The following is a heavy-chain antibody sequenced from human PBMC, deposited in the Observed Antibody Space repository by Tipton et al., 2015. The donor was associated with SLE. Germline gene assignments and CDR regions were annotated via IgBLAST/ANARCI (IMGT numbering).Heavy chain of an antibody. CDR2: TYHDGTT. V-gene: IGHV4-38-2*01. CDR3: SRSEQRRGGGFDY. CDR1: NFSLSRGYF. Sequence: TLSLTCAVSNFSLSRGYFWGWIRQPPGKGLEWIGNTYHDGTTNYNPSLKSRVTISVDTSKNHFSLRLNSVTAADTAVYYCSRSEQRRGGGFDYWGQGTLVTVSS. J-gene: IGHJ4*02. D-gene: IGHD6-25*01.